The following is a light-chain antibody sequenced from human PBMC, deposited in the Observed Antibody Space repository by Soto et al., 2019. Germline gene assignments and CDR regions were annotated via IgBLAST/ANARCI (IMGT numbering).Light chain of an antibody. CDR2: DVS. CDR1: SSDVGGSKY. CDR3: SSYTSSSTLAV. Sequence: QSVLTQPASVSGSPGQSITISCTGTSSDVGGSKYVSWYQQHPGKAPKLMIFDVSNRPSGVSNRFSGSKSGNTASLTISGLQAEDEADYYCSSYTSSSTLAVFGGGTKLTVL. J-gene: IGLJ2*01. V-gene: IGLV2-14*01.